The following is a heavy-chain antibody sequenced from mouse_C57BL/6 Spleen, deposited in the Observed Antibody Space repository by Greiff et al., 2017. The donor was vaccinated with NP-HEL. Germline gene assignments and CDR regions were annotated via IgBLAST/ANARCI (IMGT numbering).Heavy chain of an antibody. CDR2: IDPANGNT. J-gene: IGHJ1*03. CDR3: AKGYYYGSSYVGWYFDV. Sequence: VQLQQSVAELVRPGASVKLSCTASGFNIKNTYMHWVKQRPEQGLEWIGRIDPANGNTKYAPKFQGKATITADTSSNTAYLQLSSLTSEDTAIYYCAKGYYYGSSYVGWYFDVWGTGTTVTVSS. D-gene: IGHD1-1*01. CDR1: GFNIKNTY. V-gene: IGHV14-3*01.